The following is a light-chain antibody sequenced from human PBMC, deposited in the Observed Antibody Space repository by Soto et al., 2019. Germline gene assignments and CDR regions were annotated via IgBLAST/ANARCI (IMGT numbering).Light chain of an antibody. CDR2: EVN. J-gene: IGLJ1*01. Sequence: QSALTQPASVSGSPGQSITISCGGTSSDVGAYIYVSWYQQYPGKAPKLIIYEVNNRPSGVSGRFSGSKSDTTAFLTISGLQGEDEADYYCCSFAGSYYVFGTGTQLTVL. CDR1: SSDVGAYIY. CDR3: CSFAGSYYV. V-gene: IGLV2-14*01.